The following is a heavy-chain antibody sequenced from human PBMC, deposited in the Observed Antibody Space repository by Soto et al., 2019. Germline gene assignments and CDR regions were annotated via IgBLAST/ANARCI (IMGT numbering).Heavy chain of an antibody. CDR2: MYHSGST. J-gene: IGHJ6*02. Sequence: PSETLSLTCAVSGGSISSGGYSWSWIRQPPGKGLEWIGYMYHSGSTHYNPSLKSRVTISIDRSKNQFSLKLSSVTAADTAVYYCARGEDYVWGSYRSYGMDVWGQGTTVTVSS. D-gene: IGHD3-16*02. CDR1: GGSISSGGYS. CDR3: ARGEDYVWGSYRSYGMDV. V-gene: IGHV4-30-2*01.